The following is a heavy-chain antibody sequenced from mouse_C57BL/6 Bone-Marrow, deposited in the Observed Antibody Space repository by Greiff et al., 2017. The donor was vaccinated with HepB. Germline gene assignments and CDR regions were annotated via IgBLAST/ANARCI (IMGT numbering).Heavy chain of an antibody. Sequence: EVKLQESGPGLVKPSQSLSLTCSVTGYSITSGYYWNWIRQFPGNKLEWMGYISYDGSNNYNPSLKNRISITRDTSKNQFFLKLNSVTTEDTATYYCASEGLYYGSSSFAYWGQGTLVTVSS. CDR2: ISYDGSN. CDR1: GYSITSGYY. CDR3: ASEGLYYGSSSFAY. D-gene: IGHD1-1*01. J-gene: IGHJ3*01. V-gene: IGHV3-6*01.